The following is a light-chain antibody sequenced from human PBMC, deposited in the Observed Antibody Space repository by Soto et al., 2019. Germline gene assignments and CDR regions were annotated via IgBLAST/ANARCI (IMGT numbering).Light chain of an antibody. CDR1: QSVSRSH. J-gene: IGKJ1*01. CDR2: GPS. CDR3: QQYGSSPWT. Sequence: EIVLTQSPGILSLSPGERATLSCRASQSVSRSHLAWYQQKPGQAPRLLIYGPSSRATDIPDRFSGSESGTDSTLTISRLEPEDFAVYYCQQYGSSPWTFGQGTKVEIK. V-gene: IGKV3-20*01.